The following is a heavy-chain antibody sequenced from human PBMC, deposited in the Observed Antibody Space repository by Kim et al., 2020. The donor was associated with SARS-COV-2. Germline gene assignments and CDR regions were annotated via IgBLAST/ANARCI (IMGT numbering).Heavy chain of an antibody. D-gene: IGHD3-3*01. J-gene: IGHJ4*02. V-gene: IGHV3-64D*09. CDR3: GKDLSLRTICGVAAADY. Sequence: VKGRFTITRDNSKNTLYLQMSSLRAEDTAVYYCGKDLSLRTICGVAAADYWGQGTLVTVSS.